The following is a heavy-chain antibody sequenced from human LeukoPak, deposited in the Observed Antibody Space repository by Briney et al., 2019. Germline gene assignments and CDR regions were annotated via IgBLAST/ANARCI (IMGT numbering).Heavy chain of an antibody. CDR1: GFPFSSYW. Sequence: GGSLRLSCVASGFPFSSYWMTWVRQAPGKGLEWVANIKQDGSKKSYVDSVKGRFTISRDNAKNPLYLQMNSLRAEDTAIYYCTRVGYIDEGIDYWGQGTLVTASS. J-gene: IGHJ4*02. CDR3: TRVGYIDEGIDY. V-gene: IGHV3-7*04. D-gene: IGHD5-24*01. CDR2: IKQDGSKK.